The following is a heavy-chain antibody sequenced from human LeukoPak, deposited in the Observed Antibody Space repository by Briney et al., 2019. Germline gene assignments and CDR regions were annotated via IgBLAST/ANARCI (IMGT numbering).Heavy chain of an antibody. J-gene: IGHJ5*02. CDR3: ARVEAVAGNWGGLDP. CDR2: ISSTSSYI. D-gene: IGHD6-19*01. CDR1: GFTFSSYS. Sequence: GGSLRLSCAASGFTFSSYSMNWVRQAPGKGLERVSSISSTSSYIYYADSVKGRFTISRDNAKDSLFLQLNSLRAEDTAMYYCARVEAVAGNWGGLDPWGQGTLVTVSS. V-gene: IGHV3-21*01.